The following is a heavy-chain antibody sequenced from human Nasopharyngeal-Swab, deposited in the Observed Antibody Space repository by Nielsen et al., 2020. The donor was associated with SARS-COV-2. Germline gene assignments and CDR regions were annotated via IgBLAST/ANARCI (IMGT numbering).Heavy chain of an antibody. V-gene: IGHV3-23*01. CDR1: GFTFSRYA. CDR3: AKDYIRRGDN. J-gene: IGHJ4*02. CDR2: ISGGTGGT. Sequence: GGYLRLSCAASGFTFSRYAMSWVRQAPGKGLDWVSAISGGTGGTFYADSVKGRFTISRDNSKNTLFLQMNSLRAKDTAVYYCAKDYIRRGDNWGQGTLVTVSS. D-gene: IGHD2-15*01.